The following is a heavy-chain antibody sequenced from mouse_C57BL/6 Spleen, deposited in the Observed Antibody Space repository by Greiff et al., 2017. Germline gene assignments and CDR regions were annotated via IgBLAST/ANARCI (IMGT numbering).Heavy chain of an antibody. CDR1: GYAFTNYL. D-gene: IGHD2-2*01. CDR3: ARGGLPYYFDY. V-gene: IGHV1-54*01. Sequence: VKLMESGPELVRPGTSVKVSCKASGYAFTNYLIEWVKQRPGQGLEWIGVINPGSGGTNYNEKFKGKATLTADKSSSTAYMQLSSLTSEDSAVYFCARGGLPYYFDYWGQGTTLTVSS. CDR2: INPGSGGT. J-gene: IGHJ2*01.